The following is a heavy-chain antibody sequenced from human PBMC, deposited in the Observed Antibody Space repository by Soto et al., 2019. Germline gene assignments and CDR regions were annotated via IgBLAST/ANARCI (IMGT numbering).Heavy chain of an antibody. CDR3: ARSIAARPYYFDY. V-gene: IGHV4-39*01. CDR2: IYYSGST. Sequence: QLQLQESGPGLVKPSETLSLTCTVSGGSISSSSYYWGWIRQPPGQALEWIGSIYYSGSTYYNRSLKSRVTISVDTSKNQFSLKLSSVTAADTAVYYCARSIAARPYYFDYWGQGTLVTVSS. J-gene: IGHJ4*02. CDR1: GGSISSSSYY. D-gene: IGHD6-6*01.